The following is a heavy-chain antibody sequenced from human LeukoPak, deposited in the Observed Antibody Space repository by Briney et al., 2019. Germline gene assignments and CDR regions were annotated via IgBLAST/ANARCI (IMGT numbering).Heavy chain of an antibody. Sequence: SETLSLTCTVPGGSISSYYWSWIRQPPGKRLEWIGHIYYSGSTNYNPSLKSRVTISVDTSKNQFSLKLSSVTAADTAVYSCASRSSIWSGYQATLYYFDSWGQGTLVTVSS. CDR1: GGSISSYY. J-gene: IGHJ4*02. CDR2: IYYSGST. V-gene: IGHV4-59*01. CDR3: ASRSSIWSGYQATLYYFDS. D-gene: IGHD3-3*01.